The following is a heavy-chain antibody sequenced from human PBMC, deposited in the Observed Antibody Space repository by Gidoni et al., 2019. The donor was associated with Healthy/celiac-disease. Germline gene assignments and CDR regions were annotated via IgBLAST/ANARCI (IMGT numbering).Heavy chain of an antibody. D-gene: IGHD6-13*01. CDR2: VYYRGTT. Sequence: QLQLQESGPRLVKPSETLSLSCTVSGDSVSNPDYYWGWVRPPPGTGLEWIGTVYYRGTTYYNPSLKGRVTILVHTSLNQFSLRLSSVTAADTAIYYCARDIRYSSSWSHFDFWGQGTLATVS. V-gene: IGHV4-39*07. J-gene: IGHJ4*02. CDR3: ARDIRYSSSWSHFDF. CDR1: GDSVSNPDYY.